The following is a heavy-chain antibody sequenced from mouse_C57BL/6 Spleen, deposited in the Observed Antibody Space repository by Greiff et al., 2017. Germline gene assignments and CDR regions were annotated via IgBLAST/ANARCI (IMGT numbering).Heavy chain of an antibody. V-gene: IGHV1-72*01. CDR3: ARESGYGSSYVYAY. Sequence: QVQLQQSGAELVKPGASVKLSCTASGYTFTSYWMHWVKQRPGRGLEWIGRIDPNSGGTKYNAKFKSKATLTVDKPSSTAYLQLSSLTSEDSAVYDCARESGYGSSYVYAYWGQGALVTVSA. J-gene: IGHJ3*01. D-gene: IGHD1-1*01. CDR1: GYTFTSYW. CDR2: IDPNSGGT.